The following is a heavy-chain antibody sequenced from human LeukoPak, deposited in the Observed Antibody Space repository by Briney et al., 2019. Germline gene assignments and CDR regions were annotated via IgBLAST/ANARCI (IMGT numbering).Heavy chain of an antibody. D-gene: IGHD3-10*01. CDR1: GFTLSSCA. J-gene: IGHJ4*02. CDR3: AKQLDSGNYYPTGDDY. V-gene: IGHV3-23*01. Sequence: AGGSLRLSCAASGFTLSSCATSWVRQAPGKGLEWVSAISARGADTYCADSVKGRFTISRDTSKNTLYLQMNSLRDEDTAVYYCAKQLDSGNYYPTGDDYWGQGTLVTVSS. CDR2: ISARGADT.